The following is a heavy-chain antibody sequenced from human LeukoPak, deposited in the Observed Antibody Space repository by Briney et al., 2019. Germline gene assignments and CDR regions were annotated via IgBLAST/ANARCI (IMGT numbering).Heavy chain of an antibody. J-gene: IGHJ6*04. Sequence: GGSLKPSRAASWFTFSSYVISLGRQAPRKGLGLVSGISGSGGSTYYADSVKGRFTISRDNSKNTLYLQMNSLRAEETAVYYCAKSRSGYYYYYCMHVWGKGTTVTLPS. CDR2: ISGSGGST. V-gene: IGHV3-23*01. D-gene: IGHD6-25*01. CDR1: WFTFSSYV. CDR3: AKSRSGYYYYYCMHV.